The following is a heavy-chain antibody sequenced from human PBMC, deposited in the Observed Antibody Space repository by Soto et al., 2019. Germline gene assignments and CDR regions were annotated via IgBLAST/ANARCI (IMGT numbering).Heavy chain of an antibody. D-gene: IGHD3-16*01. J-gene: IGHJ4*02. CDR3: ARARGAYYDYIFPY. Sequence: GASVQVSCKASGYTFTGYYMHWVRQAPGQGLEWMGWINPNSGGTNYAQKFQGWVTMTRDTSISTAYMELSRLRSDDTAVYYCARARGAYYDYIFPYWGQGTLVTVSS. CDR1: GYTFTGYY. CDR2: INPNSGGT. V-gene: IGHV1-2*04.